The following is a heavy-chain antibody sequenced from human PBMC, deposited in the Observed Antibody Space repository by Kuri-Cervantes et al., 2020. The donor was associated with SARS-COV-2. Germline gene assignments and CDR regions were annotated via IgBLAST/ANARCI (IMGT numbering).Heavy chain of an antibody. J-gene: IGHJ3*02. CDR2: IYHSGST. V-gene: IGHV4-38-2*02. Sequence: GSLRLSCTVSGNFISSGYYWGWIRQPPGKGLEWIGSIYHSGSTYNNPSLKSRVTISVDTSKNQFSLKLSPVPAADTAVYYCARDLREDAFDIWGQGTMVTVSS. CDR1: GNFISSGYY. CDR3: ARDLREDAFDI.